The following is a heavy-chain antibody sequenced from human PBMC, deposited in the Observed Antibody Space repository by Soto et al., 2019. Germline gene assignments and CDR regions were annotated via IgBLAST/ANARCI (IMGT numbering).Heavy chain of an antibody. CDR1: GYTLTELS. V-gene: IGHV1-24*01. CDR2: FDPEDGET. J-gene: IGHJ6*02. Sequence: ASVKVSCKVSGYTLTELSMHWVRQAPGKGLEWMGGFDPEDGETIYAQKFQGRVTMTEDTSTDTAYMELSSLRSEDTAVYYCATDRVITFGGGNNYYYGMDVWGQGTTVTVS. D-gene: IGHD3-16*01. CDR3: ATDRVITFGGGNNYYYGMDV.